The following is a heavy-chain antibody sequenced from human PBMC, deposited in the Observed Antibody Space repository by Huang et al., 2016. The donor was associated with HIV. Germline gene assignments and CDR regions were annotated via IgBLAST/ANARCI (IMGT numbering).Heavy chain of an antibody. J-gene: IGHJ4*02. CDR3: AKGGAGYHNGPEY. CDR1: GFTFSTFG. Sequence: QVRLVESGGGVVQPGGSLTLSCEASGFTFSTFGMHWVRQAPGKGLEWVANIRFDGNKKVYEESLKGRFTIFRENSKNTVYLEMNSLTGEDTAMYFCAKGGAGYHNGPEYWGQGTQV. V-gene: IGHV3-30*02. D-gene: IGHD2-8*01. CDR2: IRFDGNKK.